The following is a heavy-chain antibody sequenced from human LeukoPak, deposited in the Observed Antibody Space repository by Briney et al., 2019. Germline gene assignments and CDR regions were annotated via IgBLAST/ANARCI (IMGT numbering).Heavy chain of an antibody. J-gene: IGHJ3*02. CDR1: GFTFSSYV. V-gene: IGHV3-30*18. CDR2: ISYDGSNI. D-gene: IGHD1-26*01. CDR3: AKYRYYPRGDDAFDI. Sequence: GGSLRLSCAASGFTFSSYVMPWVRQAPGKGLEWVAVISYDGSNIYYADSVKGRFTISRDNSKNTLYLQMNSLRADDTAVYYCAKYRYYPRGDDAFDIWGQGTLVTVSS.